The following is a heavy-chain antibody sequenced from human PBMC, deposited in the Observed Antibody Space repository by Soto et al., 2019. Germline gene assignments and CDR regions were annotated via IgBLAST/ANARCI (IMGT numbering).Heavy chain of an antibody. CDR3: VRVGRLGGY. Sequence: GGSLRLSCTASGFTFSSYWMSWVRQAPRRGLGWVANIKEDGSGKYYVDSVKGRFSISRDNARNSLYLQMNSLRVEDTAVYYCVRVGRLGGYWGQGALVTVSS. J-gene: IGHJ4*02. D-gene: IGHD3-16*01. CDR1: GFTFSSYW. V-gene: IGHV3-7*03. CDR2: IKEDGSGK.